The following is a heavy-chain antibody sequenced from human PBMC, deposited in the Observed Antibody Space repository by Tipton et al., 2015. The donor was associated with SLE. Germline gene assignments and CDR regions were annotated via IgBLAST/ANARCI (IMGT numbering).Heavy chain of an antibody. Sequence: LRLSCTVSGGSISSSSYYWGWIRQPPGKGLEWIGSIYYSGSTYYNPSLKSRVTISVDTSKNQFSLKLTSVTAADTAVYYCARLFGASSWSEPDYWGQGTLVTVSS. CDR3: ARLFGASSWSEPDY. D-gene: IGHD6-13*01. CDR2: IYYSGST. J-gene: IGHJ4*02. CDR1: GGSISSSSYY. V-gene: IGHV4-39*01.